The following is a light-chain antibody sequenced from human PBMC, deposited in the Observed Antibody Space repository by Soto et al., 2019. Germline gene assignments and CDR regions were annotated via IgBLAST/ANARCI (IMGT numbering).Light chain of an antibody. Sequence: VMTQTPLSLSVAPGQAAFICCRSIQSLVHRDGNTYLSWFRQRPGQSPRRLIYKVSNREAGVPDRFSGSGSGTDFTLKISRVEAEDVGLYYCMQGSHWPPITFGQGTRLEI. V-gene: IGKV2-30*02. CDR1: QSLVHRDGNTY. CDR2: KVS. J-gene: IGKJ5*01. CDR3: MQGSHWPPIT.